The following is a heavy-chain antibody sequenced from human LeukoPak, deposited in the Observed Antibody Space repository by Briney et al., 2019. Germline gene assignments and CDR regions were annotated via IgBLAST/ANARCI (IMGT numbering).Heavy chain of an antibody. CDR1: GYTFTSYG. V-gene: IGHV1-18*01. CDR3: ARDYYYDSSGPFPY. Sequence: ASVKVSCKASGYTFTSYGISWVRQAPGQGLEWMGWISAYNGNTNYAQKLQGRVTMTTDTSTSTAYMELRSLRSDDTAVYYCARDYYYDSSGPFPYWGQGTLVTVSS. CDR2: ISAYNGNT. J-gene: IGHJ4*02. D-gene: IGHD3-22*01.